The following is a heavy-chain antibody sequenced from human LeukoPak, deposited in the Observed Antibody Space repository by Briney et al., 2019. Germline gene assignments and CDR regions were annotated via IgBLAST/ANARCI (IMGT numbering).Heavy chain of an antibody. V-gene: IGHV3-21*01. CDR2: ISTGFDYI. D-gene: IGHD1-1*01. CDR1: GFTFSSYN. Sequence: PGGSLRLSCAASGFTFSSYNMNWVRQAPGEGLEWVSSISTGFDYIYYADSMKGRFTISRDNAKNSLYLQMDSLRAEDTAVYYCARTFIQTTANDAFDIWGQGTMVTVSS. CDR3: ARTFIQTTANDAFDI. J-gene: IGHJ3*02.